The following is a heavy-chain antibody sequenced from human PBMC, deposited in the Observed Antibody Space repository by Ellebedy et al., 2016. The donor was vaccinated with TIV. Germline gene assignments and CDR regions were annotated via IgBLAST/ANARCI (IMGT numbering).Heavy chain of an antibody. CDR2: INPNSGGT. V-gene: IGHV1-2*02. J-gene: IGHJ3*02. D-gene: IGHD1-26*01. CDR3: ARDQSDTELDSSLDAFDI. Sequence: AASVKVSCKASGYTFTGYYMHWVRQAPGQGLEWMGWINPNSGGTNYAQKFQGRVTMTRDTSNSTAYMELSRLRSDDTAGYYSARDQSDTELDSSLDAFDIWGQGTMVTVSS. CDR1: GYTFTGYY.